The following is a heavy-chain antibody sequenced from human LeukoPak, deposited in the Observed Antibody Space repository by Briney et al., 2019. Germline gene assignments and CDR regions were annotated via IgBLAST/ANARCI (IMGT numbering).Heavy chain of an antibody. Sequence: KPGGSLRLSCVASGIPFSDYYMNWIRQAPGKGLEWISYISSSSSYRDYAASVKGRSTISRDNAKNVLYLQMNSLRVEDTAVYYCAAGTAADYWGLGTLVAVSS. CDR2: ISSSSSYR. J-gene: IGHJ4*02. D-gene: IGHD6-13*01. V-gene: IGHV3-11*03. CDR1: GIPFSDYY. CDR3: AAGTAADY.